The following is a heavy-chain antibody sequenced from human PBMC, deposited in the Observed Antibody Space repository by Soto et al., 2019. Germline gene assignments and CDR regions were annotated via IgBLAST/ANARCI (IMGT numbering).Heavy chain of an antibody. CDR2: IIPIFGTA. V-gene: IGHV1-69*01. CDR1: GGTFSSYA. CDR3: ARAPPAAAGAYYFDY. Sequence: QVQLVQSGAEVKKPGSSVKVSCTASGGTFSSYAISWVRQAPGQGLEWMGGIIPIFGTANYAQKFQGRVTITADESTSTAYMELSSLRSEDTAVYYCARAPPAAAGAYYFDYWGQGTLVTVSS. J-gene: IGHJ4*02. D-gene: IGHD6-13*01.